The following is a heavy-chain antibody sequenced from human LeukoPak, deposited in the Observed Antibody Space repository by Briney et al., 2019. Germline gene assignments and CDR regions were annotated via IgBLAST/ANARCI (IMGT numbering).Heavy chain of an antibody. V-gene: IGHV1-8*01. CDR2: MNPNSGNT. CDR3: ARRTRRGGYYFDY. J-gene: IGHJ4*02. Sequence: GASVKVSCKASGYTFTSCDINWVRQATGQGLEWTGWMNPNSGNTGYAQKFQGRVTMTRNTSISTAYMELSSLRSEDTAVYYCARRTRRGGYYFDYWGQGTLVTVSS. CDR1: GYTFTSCD. D-gene: IGHD3-10*01.